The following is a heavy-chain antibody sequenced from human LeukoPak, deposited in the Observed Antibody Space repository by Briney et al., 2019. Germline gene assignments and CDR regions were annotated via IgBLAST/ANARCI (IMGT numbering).Heavy chain of an antibody. D-gene: IGHD2-15*01. CDR3: ARGYCSGGSCRRYYYYYYMDV. J-gene: IGHJ6*03. V-gene: IGHV4-34*01. CDR2: INHSAST. Sequence: SETLSLTCAVYGGSFSGYYWSWIRQPPGKGLEWIGEINHSASTNYNPSLKSRVTISVDTSKNQFSLKLSSVTAADTAVYYCARGYCSGGSCRRYYYYYYMDVWGKGTTVTISS. CDR1: GGSFSGYY.